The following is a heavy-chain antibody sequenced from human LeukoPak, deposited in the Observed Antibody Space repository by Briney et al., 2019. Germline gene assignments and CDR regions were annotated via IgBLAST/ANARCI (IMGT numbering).Heavy chain of an antibody. V-gene: IGHV4-34*01. Sequence: SETLSLTCAVYGGSFSGYYWSWIRQPPGKGLEWIGEINHSGSTNYNPSLKSRVTISVDTSKNQFSLKLSSVTAADTAVYYCARSDYGDSFDYWGQGTLVTVSS. CDR2: INHSGST. D-gene: IGHD4-17*01. CDR3: ARSDYGDSFDY. CDR1: GGSFSGYY. J-gene: IGHJ4*02.